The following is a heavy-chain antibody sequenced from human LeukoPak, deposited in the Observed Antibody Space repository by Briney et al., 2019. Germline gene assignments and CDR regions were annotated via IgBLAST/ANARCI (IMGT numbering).Heavy chain of an antibody. CDR3: ARAYQRLGYLSLPDY. J-gene: IGHJ4*02. CDR1: GYTFTNYA. D-gene: IGHD3-16*02. CDR2: IHPSTGNP. Sequence: ASVKVSCKASGYTFTNYAMNWVRQAPGQGLEWMGWIHPSTGNPTYAQGFTGRFVFSLDTSASTTYLQISSLKAEGTAVYYCARAYQRLGYLSLPDYWGQGTLVTVSS. V-gene: IGHV7-4-1*02.